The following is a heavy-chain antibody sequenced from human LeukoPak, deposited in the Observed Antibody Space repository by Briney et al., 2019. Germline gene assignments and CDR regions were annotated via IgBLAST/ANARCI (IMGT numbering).Heavy chain of an antibody. CDR1: GYSFTSYW. CDR2: IYPGDSDT. CDR3: ARRYYYDSSGYSYMDV. V-gene: IGHV5-51*01. J-gene: IGHJ6*03. D-gene: IGHD3-22*01. Sequence: GEFLKISCKCSGYSFTSYWIGWVRQMPGKGLELMGIIYPGDSDTRYSPSFQGQVTISADKSISTAYLQWSSLKASDTAMYYCARRYYYDSSGYSYMDVWGKGTTVTVSS.